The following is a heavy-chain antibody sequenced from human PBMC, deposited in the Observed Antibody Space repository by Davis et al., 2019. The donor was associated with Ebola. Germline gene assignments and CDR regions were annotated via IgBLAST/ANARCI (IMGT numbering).Heavy chain of an antibody. CDR1: GFTFSDYY. CDR2: ISSSGSII. CDR3: ARLGQQWDFDY. J-gene: IGHJ4*02. V-gene: IGHV3-11*01. D-gene: IGHD6-19*01. Sequence: PGGSLRLSCAASGFTFSDYYMSWIRQAPGRGLEWVSYISSSGSIIYYADSVKGRFTISRDNAKNSLYLQMNSLRAEDTAVFYCARLGQQWDFDYWGQGTLVTVSS.